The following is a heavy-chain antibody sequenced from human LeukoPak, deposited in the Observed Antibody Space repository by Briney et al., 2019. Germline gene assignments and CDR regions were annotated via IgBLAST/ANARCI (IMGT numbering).Heavy chain of an antibody. Sequence: SGTLSLTCAVSGGSISSSNWWSWVRQPPGKGLEWIGEIYHSGSTNYNPSLKSRVTISVDKSKNQFSLKLSSVTAADTAVYYCARHREMDSYEAFDMWGQGTMVTVSS. D-gene: IGHD5-24*01. J-gene: IGHJ3*02. CDR2: IYHSGST. CDR1: GGSISSSNW. V-gene: IGHV4-4*02. CDR3: ARHREMDSYEAFDM.